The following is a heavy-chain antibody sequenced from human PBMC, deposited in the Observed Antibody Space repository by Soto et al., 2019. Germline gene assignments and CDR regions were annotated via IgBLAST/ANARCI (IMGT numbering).Heavy chain of an antibody. V-gene: IGHV1-69*13. J-gene: IGHJ6*02. CDR1: GDTFRSYV. D-gene: IGHD3-22*01. Sequence: SVKVSCKASGDTFRSYVVSWVRQAPGQGLEWMGGFIPLFDAAKYAQKFQGRVAISADGSTNTAYMELSSLRSEDTAVYYCATNKYYFDSSGNYSFGGLYGMDVWGQGTTVTVYS. CDR3: ATNKYYFDSSGNYSFGGLYGMDV. CDR2: FIPLFDAA.